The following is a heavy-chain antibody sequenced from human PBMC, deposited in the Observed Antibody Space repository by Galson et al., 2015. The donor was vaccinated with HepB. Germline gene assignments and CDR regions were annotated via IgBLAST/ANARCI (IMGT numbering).Heavy chain of an antibody. V-gene: IGHV1-24*01. CDR1: GYTLTELS. D-gene: IGHD3-3*01. CDR3: ATNFLGVGGDY. Sequence: SVKVSCKVSGYTLTELSMHWVRQAPGKGLEWMGGFDPEDGETIYAQKFQGRVTMTKDTSTDTAYMELSSLRSEDTAVYYCATNFLGVGGDYWGQGTLVTVSS. J-gene: IGHJ4*02. CDR2: FDPEDGET.